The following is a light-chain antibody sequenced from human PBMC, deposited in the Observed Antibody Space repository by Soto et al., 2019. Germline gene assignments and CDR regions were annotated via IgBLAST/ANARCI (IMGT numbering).Light chain of an antibody. Sequence: EIVLTQSPGTLSLSPGERATLSCRASQSVSSSYLDWYQQKPGQAPRLLIYGASSRATGIPDRFSGSGSGTDFTLTISRLEPEDFAEYYCQQYGSSPTFGPGTKVDIK. CDR3: QQYGSSPT. CDR1: QSVSSSY. J-gene: IGKJ3*01. V-gene: IGKV3-20*01. CDR2: GAS.